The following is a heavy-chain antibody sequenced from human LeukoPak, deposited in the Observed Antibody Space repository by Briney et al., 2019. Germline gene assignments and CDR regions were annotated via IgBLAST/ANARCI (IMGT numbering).Heavy chain of an antibody. V-gene: IGHV3-48*03. Sequence: GGSLRLSCAASGFTFSSYEMNWVRQAPGKGLEWVSYISSSGSTIYYADSVKGRFTISRDNAKNSLYLQMNSLRAEDTGVYYCARDPCSGGSCSGYWGQGTLVTVSS. CDR1: GFTFSSYE. CDR2: ISSSGSTI. D-gene: IGHD2-15*01. CDR3: ARDPCSGGSCSGY. J-gene: IGHJ4*02.